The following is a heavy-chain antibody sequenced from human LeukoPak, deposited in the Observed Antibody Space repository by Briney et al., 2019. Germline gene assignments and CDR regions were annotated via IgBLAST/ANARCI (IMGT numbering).Heavy chain of an antibody. CDR3: ARITTIFGVVTTPDEFSWFDP. D-gene: IGHD3-3*01. J-gene: IGHJ5*02. CDR1: GYTFTGYY. Sequence: ASVKVSCKASGYTFTGYYMHWVRQAPGQGLEWMGWINPNSGGTNYAQKFQGRVTMTRDTSISTAYMELSRLRSDDTAVYYCARITTIFGVVTTPDEFSWFDPWGQGTLVTVSS. CDR2: INPNSGGT. V-gene: IGHV1-2*02.